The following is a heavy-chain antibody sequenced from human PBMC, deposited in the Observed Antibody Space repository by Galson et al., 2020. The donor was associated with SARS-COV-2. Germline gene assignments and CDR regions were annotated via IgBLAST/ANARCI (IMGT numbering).Heavy chain of an antibody. CDR2: INSDGSST. CDR1: GFTFSSYW. J-gene: IGHJ6*02. V-gene: IGHV3-74*01. D-gene: IGHD3-3*01. Sequence: GESLKISCAASGFTFSSYWMHWVRQAPGKGLVWVSRINSDGSSTSYADSVKGRFTISRDNAKNTLYLQMNSLRAEDTAVYYCARQPGGWSGCYSPPGEDYYYGMDVWGQGTTVTVSS. CDR3: ARQPGGWSGCYSPPGEDYYYGMDV.